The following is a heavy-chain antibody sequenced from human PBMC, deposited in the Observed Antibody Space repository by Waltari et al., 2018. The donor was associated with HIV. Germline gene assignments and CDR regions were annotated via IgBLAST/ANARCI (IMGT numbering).Heavy chain of an antibody. J-gene: IGHJ2*01. Sequence: VQLVQSGTAVEKPGASVQVSWQASGNTFTGYSMHWVRQAPGQGLEWMGWINPNSGGTKYAQKFQGRVTVTRDTSISTAYMELSRLRSDDTAVYYCTRDAASSGYWYFDLWGRGTLVTVSS. V-gene: IGHV1-2*02. D-gene: IGHD3-10*01. CDR1: GNTFTGYS. CDR2: INPNSGGT. CDR3: TRDAASSGYWYFDL.